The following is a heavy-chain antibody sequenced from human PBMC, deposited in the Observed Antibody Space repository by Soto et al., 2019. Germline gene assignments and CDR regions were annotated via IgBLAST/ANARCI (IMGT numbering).Heavy chain of an antibody. V-gene: IGHV2-5*01. CDR2: GYWNDDK. Sequence: QITLKGSGPTLVKPTQTLTLTCTLSGISLSTSGVGLGWIRQTPGKALEWLALGYWNDDKHYRPSLKSRLTITKDTSKKQAILTMTNMDPVDTATYYCARGLATLPVFAFDIWGQGTVVTVSS. CDR1: GISLSTSGVG. J-gene: IGHJ3*02. CDR3: ARGLATLPVFAFDI. D-gene: IGHD1-1*01.